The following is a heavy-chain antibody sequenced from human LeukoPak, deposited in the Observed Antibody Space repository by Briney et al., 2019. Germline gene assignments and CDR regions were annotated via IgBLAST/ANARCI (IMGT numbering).Heavy chain of an antibody. Sequence: GGSLRLSCAAPGFTFDHYAMHWVRLVSGKGLEWVSRISLNSDNIAYADSVKGRFTISRDNANNFLHLQMNSLRSEDTALYYCVKGDWGDIWGQGTMVTVSS. CDR1: GFTFDHYA. D-gene: IGHD7-27*01. V-gene: IGHV3-9*01. J-gene: IGHJ3*02. CDR2: ISLNSDNI. CDR3: VKGDWGDI.